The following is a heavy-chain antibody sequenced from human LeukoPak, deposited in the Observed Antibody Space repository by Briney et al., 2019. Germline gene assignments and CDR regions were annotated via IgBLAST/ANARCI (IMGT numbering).Heavy chain of an antibody. CDR2: TSYSRTT. J-gene: IGHJ3*02. CDR3: AKLGHSDGWYLGAFDI. D-gene: IGHD6-19*01. V-gene: IGHV4-59*08. Sequence: SETLSLTCTVSGGSISSYYWSWIRQTPGMRLEWIGYTSYSRTTIYNSYFKGRATMSIDTSKNQLYLNLTSVTATDTAVYYCAKLGHSDGWYLGAFDIWGQGTTVIVSS. CDR1: GGSISSYY.